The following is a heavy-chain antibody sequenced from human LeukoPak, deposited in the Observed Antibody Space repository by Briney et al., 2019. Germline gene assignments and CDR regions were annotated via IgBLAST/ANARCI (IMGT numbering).Heavy chain of an antibody. CDR2: ISTDAGET. Sequence: GGTLRLSCAASGFTFSNSGMSWVRQAPGKGLEWVSAISTDAGETHYADSVKGRFTISRDNSKNTVSLQMNSLRAEDMALYYCTKGELWFGELLPTNYWGQGTLVTVSS. D-gene: IGHD3-10*01. J-gene: IGHJ4*02. CDR3: TKGELWFGELLPTNY. CDR1: GFTFSNSG. V-gene: IGHV3-23*01.